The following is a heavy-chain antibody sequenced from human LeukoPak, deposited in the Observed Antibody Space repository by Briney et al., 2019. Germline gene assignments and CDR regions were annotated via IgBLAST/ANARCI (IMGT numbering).Heavy chain of an antibody. D-gene: IGHD3-10*01. Sequence: GGSLRLSCAASGFTFSSYEMNWVRQAPGKGLEWVSYISSSGSTIYYADSVKGRFTISRDNAKNSLYLQMNSLRAEDTAVYYCAKDSDRPLKNWGQGTLVTVSS. CDR3: AKDSDRPLKN. V-gene: IGHV3-48*03. CDR2: ISSSGSTI. J-gene: IGHJ4*02. CDR1: GFTFSSYE.